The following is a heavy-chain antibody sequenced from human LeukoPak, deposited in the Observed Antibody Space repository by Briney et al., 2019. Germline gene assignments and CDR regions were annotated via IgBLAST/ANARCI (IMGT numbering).Heavy chain of an antibody. D-gene: IGHD5-24*01. CDR3: ARGGRDGPVDF. J-gene: IGHJ4*02. V-gene: IGHV4-59*02. CDR1: VGSVRSHY. Sequence: SETLSLTCTVSVGSVRSHYWNWIRQPPGKGLEWIGFMSYSGTNDYNPSLKSRVSISIDTSRNRVSLRLSSVTAADTAYYRCARGGRDGPVDFGGQGTLVTVSS. CDR2: MSYSGTN.